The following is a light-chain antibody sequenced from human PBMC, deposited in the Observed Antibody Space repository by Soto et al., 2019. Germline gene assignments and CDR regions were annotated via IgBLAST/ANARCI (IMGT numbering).Light chain of an antibody. Sequence: DIQMTQSPSTLAASVGDTVTITCRASQSISSWLAWYQQKPGKAPKLLIQKASSLESGVPSRFSGRRSGTEFTLTITSLQPDDFATYYCQQSRTFGQGTKVEIK. CDR3: QQSRT. J-gene: IGKJ1*01. CDR2: KAS. CDR1: QSISSW. V-gene: IGKV1-5*03.